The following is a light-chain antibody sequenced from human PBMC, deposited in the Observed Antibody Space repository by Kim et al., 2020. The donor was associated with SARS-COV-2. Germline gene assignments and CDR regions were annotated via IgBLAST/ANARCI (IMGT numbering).Light chain of an antibody. J-gene: IGLJ3*02. V-gene: IGLV3-19*01. CDR2: GKN. CDR1: SLRSYY. Sequence: SSELTQDPAVSVALGQTVRITCQGDSLRSYYASWYQQKPGQAPVLVIYGKNNRPSGIPDRFSGSSSGNTASLTITGAQAEDEADYYCNSRDSSCNHLEVF. CDR3: NSRDSSCNHLEV.